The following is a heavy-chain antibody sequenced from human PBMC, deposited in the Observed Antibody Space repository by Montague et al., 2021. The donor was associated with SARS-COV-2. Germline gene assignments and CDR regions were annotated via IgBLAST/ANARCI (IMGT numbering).Heavy chain of an antibody. D-gene: IGHD2-2*01. V-gene: IGHV3-30*03. CDR2: ISYDGSNK. CDR3: ARDQGYCSSTTCFRGWTYYYYGMDV. Sequence: SLRLFCAASRFTFSSYGMHWVRQAPGKGLEWVAVISYDGSNKNYADSVKGRFTISRDKSKNTLYLQMNSLRAEDTAVYYCARDQGYCSSTTCFRGWTYYYYGMDVWGQGTTVTVSS. J-gene: IGHJ6*02. CDR1: RFTFSSYG.